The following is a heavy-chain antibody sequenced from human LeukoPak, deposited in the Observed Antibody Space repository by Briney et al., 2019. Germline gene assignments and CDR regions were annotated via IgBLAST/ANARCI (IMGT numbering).Heavy chain of an antibody. CDR1: GFTFSSYG. CDR2: IRYDGSNK. D-gene: IGHD3-9*01. Sequence: GGSLRLSCAASGFTFSSYGMHWVRQAPGKGLEWVAFIRYDGSNKYYADSVKGRFTISRDNSKNTLYLQMNSLRAEDTAVYYCAKDFYDILTGYYSPYYMDVWGEGTTVTVSS. J-gene: IGHJ6*03. V-gene: IGHV3-30*02. CDR3: AKDFYDILTGYYSPYYMDV.